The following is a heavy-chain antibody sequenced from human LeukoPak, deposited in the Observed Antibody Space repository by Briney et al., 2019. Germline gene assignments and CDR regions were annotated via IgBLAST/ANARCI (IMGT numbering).Heavy chain of an antibody. Sequence: GGSLRLSCAASGFTFSSYGMHWVRQAPGKGLEWVAVISYDGSNKYCADSVKGRFTISRDNSKNTLYLQMNSLRAEDTAVYYCAKGGYYDSSGPVTYWGQGTLVTVSS. CDR3: AKGGYYDSSGPVTY. D-gene: IGHD3-22*01. CDR2: ISYDGSNK. CDR1: GFTFSSYG. V-gene: IGHV3-30*18. J-gene: IGHJ4*02.